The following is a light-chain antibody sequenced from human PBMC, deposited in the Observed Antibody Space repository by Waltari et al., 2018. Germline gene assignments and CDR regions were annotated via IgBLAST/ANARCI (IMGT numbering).Light chain of an antibody. CDR1: QSVGKY. CDR3: QHYVRLPAT. V-gene: IGKV3-20*01. J-gene: IGKJ1*01. CDR2: HTS. Sequence: EIVLTQSPGTLSLSPGERDTLSCWASQSVGKYLAWYQQKPGQAPRLLIYHTSNRDTGIPDRFSGSGSGTDFSLTISRLEPEDFAVYYCQHYVRLPATFGQGTKVEIK.